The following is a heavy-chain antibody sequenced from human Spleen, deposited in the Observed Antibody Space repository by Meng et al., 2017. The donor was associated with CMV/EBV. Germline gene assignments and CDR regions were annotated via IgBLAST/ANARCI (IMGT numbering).Heavy chain of an antibody. Sequence: SLKISCAASGFTFDDYAMHWVRQAPGKGLEWVSGISWNSGSIGYADSVKGRFTISRDNAKNSLYLQMNSLRDGDTAVYYCARRGPGSWVTFDLWGQGTMVTVSS. CDR2: ISWNSGSI. CDR3: ARRGPGSWVTFDL. D-gene: IGHD3-10*01. CDR1: GFTFDDYA. V-gene: IGHV3-9*01. J-gene: IGHJ3*01.